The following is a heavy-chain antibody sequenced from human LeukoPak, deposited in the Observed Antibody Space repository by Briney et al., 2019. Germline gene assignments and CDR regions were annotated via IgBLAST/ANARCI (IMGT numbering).Heavy chain of an antibody. V-gene: IGHV1-69*13. CDR3: ARDRGRGYRNSYWYFDL. Sequence: EASVKVSCKASGGSFSSYAISWVRQAPGQGLEWMGGIIPIFGTANYARKFQGRVTITADESTSTAYMELSSLRSEDTAVYYCARDRGRGYRNSYWYFDLWGRGTRVTVSS. J-gene: IGHJ2*01. D-gene: IGHD5-18*01. CDR2: IIPIFGTA. CDR1: GGSFSSYA.